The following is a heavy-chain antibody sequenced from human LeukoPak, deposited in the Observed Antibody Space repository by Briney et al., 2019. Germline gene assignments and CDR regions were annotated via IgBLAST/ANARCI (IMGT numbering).Heavy chain of an antibody. V-gene: IGHV3-30*01. Sequence: GGSLRLSCAASGFTFSSHTMHWVRQAPGKGLEWVAVISYDTSTKNYADSVKGRFTISRDNSKNTLYLEMNTLRADDTAMYYCARSWWSSPIDSWGQGTLVTVSS. D-gene: IGHD2-15*01. CDR1: GFTFSSHT. CDR3: ARSWWSSPIDS. J-gene: IGHJ4*02. CDR2: ISYDTSTK.